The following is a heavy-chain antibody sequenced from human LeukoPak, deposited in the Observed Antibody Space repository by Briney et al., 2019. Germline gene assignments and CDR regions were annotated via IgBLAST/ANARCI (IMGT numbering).Heavy chain of an antibody. CDR1: GGTFSSYA. CDR2: IIPIFGTA. V-gene: IGHV1-69*13. J-gene: IGHJ6*03. D-gene: IGHD2-2*03. Sequence: VASVKVSCKASGGTFSSYAISWVRQAPGQGLEWMGGIIPIFGTANYAQKFQGRVTITADESTSTAYMELSSLRSEDTAVYYCARGVSRVLNYGYCSSTSCLRGYYYYMDVWGKGTTVTVSS. CDR3: ARGVSRVLNYGYCSSTSCLRGYYYYMDV.